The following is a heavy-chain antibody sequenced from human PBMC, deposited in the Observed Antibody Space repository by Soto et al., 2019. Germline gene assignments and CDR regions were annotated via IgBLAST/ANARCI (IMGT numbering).Heavy chain of an antibody. CDR3: ARHPYYYDSSGYVYYYYGMDV. Sequence: PGESLNISCKGSGYSFTSYWISWVRQMPGKGLEWMGRIDPSDSYTNYSPSFQGHVTISADKSISTAYLQWSSLKASDTAMYYCARHPYYYDSSGYVYYYYGMDVWGQGTTVTVSS. J-gene: IGHJ6*02. CDR1: GYSFTSYW. V-gene: IGHV5-10-1*01. D-gene: IGHD3-22*01. CDR2: IDPSDSYT.